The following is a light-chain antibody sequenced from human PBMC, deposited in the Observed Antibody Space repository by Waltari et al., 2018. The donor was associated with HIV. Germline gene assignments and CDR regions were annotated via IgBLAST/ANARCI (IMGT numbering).Light chain of an antibody. CDR2: EDT. J-gene: IGLJ3*02. Sequence: SYELTQPPSVSVSPGQTARITCSGDALPKQYASWYQQKSGQAPVLVIYEDTNRPSGIPERFSGSSSGTMATLTISGAQVEDEADYYCYATDSSGNHGGVFGGGTKLTVL. V-gene: IGLV3-10*01. CDR3: YATDSSGNHGGV. CDR1: ALPKQY.